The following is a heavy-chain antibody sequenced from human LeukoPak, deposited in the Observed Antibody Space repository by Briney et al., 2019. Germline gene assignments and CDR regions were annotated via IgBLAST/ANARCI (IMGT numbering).Heavy chain of an antibody. CDR3: AKVSGYSYGFDY. D-gene: IGHD5-18*01. CDR1: GFSFSSYG. J-gene: IGHJ4*02. Sequence: RGRSLRLSCAGSGFSFSSYGMHWVRQAPGKGLGWGAVISYDGSNKYYADSVKGRFTIYRDNSKNTLYLQMTSLRAEDTAVYCCAKVSGYSYGFDYWGQGTLVTVSS. CDR2: ISYDGSNK. V-gene: IGHV3-30*18.